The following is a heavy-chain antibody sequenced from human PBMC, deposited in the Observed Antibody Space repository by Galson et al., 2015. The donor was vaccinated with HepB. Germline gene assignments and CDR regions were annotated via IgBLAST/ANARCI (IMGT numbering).Heavy chain of an antibody. J-gene: IGHJ4*02. D-gene: IGHD5-24*01. CDR2: IYTSGST. V-gene: IGHV4-61*02. CDR3: ARENLEMATINDY. CDR1: GGSISSGSYY. Sequence: TLSLTCTVSGGSISSGSYYWSWIRQPAGKGLEWIGRIYTSGSTNYNPSLKSRVTMSVDTSKNQFSLKLSSVTAADTAVYYCARENLEMATINDYWGQGTLVTVSS.